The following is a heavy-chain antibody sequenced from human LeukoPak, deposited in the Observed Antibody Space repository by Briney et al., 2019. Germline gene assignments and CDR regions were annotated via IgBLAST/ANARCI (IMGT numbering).Heavy chain of an antibody. Sequence: GGSLRLSCAASGFTFSNAWMSWVRQAPGKGLEWVANINEDGSEKYYVDSVKGRFTISRDNAKNSLYLQMNSLRAEDTAVYYCARDAEYSGYDAFDVWGQGTMVTVSS. CDR3: ARDAEYSGYDAFDV. CDR1: GFTFSNAW. CDR2: INEDGSEK. V-gene: IGHV3-7*01. D-gene: IGHD5-12*01. J-gene: IGHJ3*01.